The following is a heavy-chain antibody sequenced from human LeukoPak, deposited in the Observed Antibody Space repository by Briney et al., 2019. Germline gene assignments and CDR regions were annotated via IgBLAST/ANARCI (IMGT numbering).Heavy chain of an antibody. V-gene: IGHV3-23*01. CDR2: ISGTGDST. Sequence: GGSLRLSCAASGFTFSTYSMSWVRQAPGKGLEWVSGISGTGDSTSYADSVKGRFTISRDNSKNMVFLQMNSLRAEATAVYYCAKGNWGGEYIFNLWGQGTLVTVSS. D-gene: IGHD7-27*01. CDR3: AKGNWGGEYIFNL. CDR1: GFTFSTYS. J-gene: IGHJ4*02.